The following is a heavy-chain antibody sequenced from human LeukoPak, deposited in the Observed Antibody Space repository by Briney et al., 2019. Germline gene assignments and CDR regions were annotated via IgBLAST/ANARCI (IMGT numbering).Heavy chain of an antibody. V-gene: IGHV4-61*02. CDR1: GDSISSGSYY. J-gene: IGHJ5*02. CDR3: ARVLGSYYNVRFDP. Sequence: SGTLSLTCNVAGDSISSGSYYWSWIRQPAGKGLEWIGRIYSSGRTNYNPSLKSRLTISIDTPKNQFSLRLSSVTAADTAVYYWARVLGSYYNVRFDPWGQGTLVTVSS. CDR2: IYSSGRT. D-gene: IGHD3-10*01.